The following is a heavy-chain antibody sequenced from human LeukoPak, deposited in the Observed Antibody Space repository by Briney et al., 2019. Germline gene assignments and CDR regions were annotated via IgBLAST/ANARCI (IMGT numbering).Heavy chain of an antibody. V-gene: IGHV3-11*04. CDR3: ARFARVIKTLDI. Sequence: RPGGSLRLSCAASGFTFIDYYMNWIRQTPGKGLEWVLYISSSDSTLDYSDSLMVRFTISRDNEKNSLYLQMNSLRAADTAVYYCARFARVIKTLDIWGQGTMVTVSS. J-gene: IGHJ3*02. D-gene: IGHD2-21*01. CDR1: GFTFIDYY. CDR2: ISSSDSTL.